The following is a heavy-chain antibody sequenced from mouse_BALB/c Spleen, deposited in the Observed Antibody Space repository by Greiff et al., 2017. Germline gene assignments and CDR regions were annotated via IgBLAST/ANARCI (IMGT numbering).Heavy chain of an antibody. J-gene: IGHJ2*01. V-gene: IGHV1-7*01. CDR3: ARDILYFDY. Sequence: QVQLQQSGAELAKPGASVKMSCKASGYTFTSYWMHWVKQRPGQGLEWIGYINPSTGYTEYNQKFKDKATLTADKSSSTAYMQLSSLTSEDSAVYYCARDILYFDYWGQGTTLTVSS. CDR2: INPSTGYT. CDR1: GYTFTSYW.